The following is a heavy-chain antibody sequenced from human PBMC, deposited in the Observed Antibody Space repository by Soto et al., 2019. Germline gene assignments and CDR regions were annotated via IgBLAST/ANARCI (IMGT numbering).Heavy chain of an antibody. Sequence: PSETMSLTCTVSGGSIRSYYWSWIRQNPGKGLEWIGYIYYSGSTNYNPSLKSRVTASVDTSKNQFSLRLSSVTAADTAVYYCARHDIVAVPAVFDSWGQGTLVTVSS. D-gene: IGHD2-2*01. CDR2: IYYSGST. J-gene: IGHJ4*02. CDR1: GGSIRSYY. V-gene: IGHV4-59*08. CDR3: ARHDIVAVPAVFDS.